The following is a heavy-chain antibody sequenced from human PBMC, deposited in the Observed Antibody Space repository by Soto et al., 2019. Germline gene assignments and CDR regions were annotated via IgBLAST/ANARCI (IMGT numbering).Heavy chain of an antibody. CDR2: ISSSSSYI. J-gene: IGHJ3*02. CDR1: GFTFSSYS. V-gene: IGHV3-21*01. D-gene: IGHD3-10*02. CDR3: ARDLSWSGSRAFDI. Sequence: GGSLRLSCAASGFTFSSYSMNWVRQAPGKGLEWVSSISSSSSYIYYADSVKGRFTISRDNAKNSLYLQMNSLRAEDTAVYYCARDLSWSGSRAFDIWGQGTMVTVSS.